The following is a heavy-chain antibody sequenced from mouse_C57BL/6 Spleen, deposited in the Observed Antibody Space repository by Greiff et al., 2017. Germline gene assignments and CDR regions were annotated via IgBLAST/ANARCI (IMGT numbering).Heavy chain of an antibody. CDR1: GFTFSSYG. CDR3: ARHRSYYDYDGGYYCDY. CDR2: ISSGGSYT. J-gene: IGHJ2*01. D-gene: IGHD2-4*01. V-gene: IGHV5-6*02. Sequence: DVMLVESGGDLVKPGGSLKLSCAASGFTFSSYGMSWVRQTPDKRLEWVATISSGGSYTYYPDSVKGRFTISRDNAKNTLYLQMSSLKSEDTAMYYCARHRSYYDYDGGYYCDYWGQGTTLTVSS.